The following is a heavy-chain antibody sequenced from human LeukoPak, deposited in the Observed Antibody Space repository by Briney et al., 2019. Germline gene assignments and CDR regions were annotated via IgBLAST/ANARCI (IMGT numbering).Heavy chain of an antibody. J-gene: IGHJ4*02. CDR2: ISWNSGSI. Sequence: GGSLRLSCAASGFTFDEYAMHWVRQAPGKGLEWVSGISWNSGSIGYADSVKGRFTISRDNAKNTLYLEMNSLRAEDTALYYCAKDIGSSSWYLGNWGQGTLLTVSS. CDR3: AKDIGSSSWYLGN. D-gene: IGHD6-13*01. CDR1: GFTFDEYA. V-gene: IGHV3-9*01.